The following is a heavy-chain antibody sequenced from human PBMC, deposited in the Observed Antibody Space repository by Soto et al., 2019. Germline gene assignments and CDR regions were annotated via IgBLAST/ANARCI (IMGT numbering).Heavy chain of an antibody. J-gene: IGHJ4*02. CDR2: IYSGGST. V-gene: IGHV3-53*01. D-gene: IGHD3-22*01. CDR3: ARYYYDSSGYSFDY. Sequence: LRLSCAASGFTVSSNYMSWVRQAPGKGLEWVSVIYSGGSTYYADSVKGRFTISRDNSKNTLYLQMNSLRAEDTAVYYCARYYYDSSGYSFDYWGQGPWSPSPQ. CDR1: GFTVSSNY.